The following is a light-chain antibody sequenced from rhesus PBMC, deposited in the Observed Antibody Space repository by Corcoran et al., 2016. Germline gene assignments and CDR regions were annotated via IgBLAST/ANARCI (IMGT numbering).Light chain of an antibody. CDR1: QSVSSS. CDR2: GAS. V-gene: IGKV3-24*01. Sequence: EIVMTQSPATLSLSPGERATLSCRASQSVSSSLAWYQQQPGQAPRLLIYGASSRATGIPDRFSGSVSGTDFTRTISSLEPEDVAVYYCLQHSNWPHSFGQGTKVEIK. J-gene: IGKJ2*01. CDR3: LQHSNWPHS.